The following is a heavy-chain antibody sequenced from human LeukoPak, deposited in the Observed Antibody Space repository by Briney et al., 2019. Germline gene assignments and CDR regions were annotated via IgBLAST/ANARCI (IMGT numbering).Heavy chain of an antibody. CDR2: VTGSAGGT. D-gene: IGHD6-13*01. CDR1: GFTFSSYA. CDR3: AKGAAAGLVGWFDP. J-gene: IGHJ5*02. V-gene: IGHV3-23*01. Sequence: PGGSLRLSCAASGFTFSSYAMMWVRQAPGKGLEWVSTVTGSAGGTYYADSVKGRFTIPRENSKNTLYLLMNSLRAEDTAVYYCAKGAAAGLVGWFDPWGQETLVAVSS.